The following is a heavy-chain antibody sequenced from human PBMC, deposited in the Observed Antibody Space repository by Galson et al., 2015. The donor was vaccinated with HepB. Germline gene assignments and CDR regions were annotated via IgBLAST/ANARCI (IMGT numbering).Heavy chain of an antibody. D-gene: IGHD3-3*01. V-gene: IGHV3-21*01. CDR3: ARWRASEAGDAFDI. Sequence: SLRLSCAASGFTFSSYSMNWVRQAPGKGLEWVSSISSSSSYTYYADSVKGRFTISRDNAKNSLYLQMNSLRAEDTAVYYCARWRASEAGDAFDIWGQGTMVTVSS. CDR1: GFTFSSYS. J-gene: IGHJ3*02. CDR2: ISSSSSYT.